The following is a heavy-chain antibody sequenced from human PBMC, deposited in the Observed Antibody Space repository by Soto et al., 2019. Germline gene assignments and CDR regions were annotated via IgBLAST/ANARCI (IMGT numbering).Heavy chain of an antibody. Sequence: SETLSLTYAVYGGSFRGYYWSWIRQPPGTGLEWIGEINHSGSTNYNPSLKSRVTISVDTSKNQFSLKLTSVTAADTAVYYCARDKITGLFDYWGQGTLVTVSS. CDR1: GGSFRGYY. V-gene: IGHV4-34*01. CDR2: INHSGST. D-gene: IGHD2-8*02. CDR3: ARDKITGLFDY. J-gene: IGHJ4*02.